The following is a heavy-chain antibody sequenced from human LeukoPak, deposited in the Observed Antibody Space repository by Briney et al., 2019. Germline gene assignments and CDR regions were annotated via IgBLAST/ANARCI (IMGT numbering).Heavy chain of an antibody. CDR3: ATTRREDGSGSFDY. CDR1: GGSISSYY. Sequence: SETLSLTCTVSGGSISSYYWSWIRQPPGKGREWLRYIYYSGRTNYNASPQIPVTISVPTSQNQCSHKLSSVTAAATAVYYCATTRREDGSGSFDYWGQGTLVTVSS. D-gene: IGHD3-10*01. V-gene: IGHV4-59*08. CDR2: IYYSGRT. J-gene: IGHJ4*02.